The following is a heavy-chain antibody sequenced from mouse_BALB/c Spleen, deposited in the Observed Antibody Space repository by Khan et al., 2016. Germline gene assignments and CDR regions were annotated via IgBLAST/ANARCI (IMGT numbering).Heavy chain of an antibody. V-gene: IGHV9-3-1*01. CDR2: INTYTGEP. CDR3: ARPPTTARDSSFAD. CDR1: GYTFTNYG. J-gene: IGHJ3*01. Sequence: QIQLVQSGPEVKKPGETVKISCKASGYTFTNYGMNWVKQAPGKGLKWMGWINTYTGEPTYADDFKGRFAFSLETSASTAYLQINNLKNEDTATSCCARPPTTARDSSFADWGQGTLVTVSA. D-gene: IGHD3-1*01.